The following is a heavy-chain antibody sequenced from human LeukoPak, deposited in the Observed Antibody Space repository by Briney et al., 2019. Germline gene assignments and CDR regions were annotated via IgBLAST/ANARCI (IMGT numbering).Heavy chain of an antibody. J-gene: IGHJ3*02. CDR1: GFTFSTYS. V-gene: IGHV3-48*01. D-gene: IGHD3-10*01. CDR3: ARYIHSGAFDI. CDR2: ISSSSSNI. Sequence: GGSLRLSCAASGFTFSTYSMNWVRQAPGKGLEWVSYISSSSSNIFYADSVKGRFTISRDNAKNTLYLQMNSLRAEDTAVYYCARYIHSGAFDIWGQGTMVTVSS.